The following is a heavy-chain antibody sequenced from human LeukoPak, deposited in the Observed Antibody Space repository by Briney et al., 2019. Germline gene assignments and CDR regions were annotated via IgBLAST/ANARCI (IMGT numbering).Heavy chain of an antibody. Sequence: SETLSLTCTVSGGSISSYYWSWIRQPPGKGLEWIGYIYYSGSTNYNPSLKSRVTISVDTSKNQFSLKLSSVTAADTAVYYCARHVKEFGDQSGMAWGQGTPVTVSS. CDR3: ARHVKEFGDQSGMA. J-gene: IGHJ5*02. CDR2: IYYSGST. V-gene: IGHV4-59*08. CDR1: GGSISSYY. D-gene: IGHD4-17*01.